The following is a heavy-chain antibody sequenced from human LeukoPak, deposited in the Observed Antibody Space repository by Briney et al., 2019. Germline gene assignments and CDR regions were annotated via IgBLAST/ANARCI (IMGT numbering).Heavy chain of an antibody. J-gene: IGHJ4*02. CDR2: FYPGDSDT. V-gene: IGHV5-51*01. CDR1: GYSFTSYW. CDR3: ARLDSSFDQYYFDY. D-gene: IGHD2-2*03. Sequence: GESLKISCKGSGYSFTSYWIGWLGRMPGKGLNWMGLFYPGDSDTRYSPSFQGQVTISADKSISTAYLQWSSLRASDTAMYYCARLDSSFDQYYFDYWGQGTLVTVSS.